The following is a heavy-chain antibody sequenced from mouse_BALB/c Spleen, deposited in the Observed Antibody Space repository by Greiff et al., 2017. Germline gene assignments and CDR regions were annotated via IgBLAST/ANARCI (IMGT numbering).Heavy chain of an antibody. J-gene: IGHJ3*01. CDR1: GFTFSSYG. Sequence: EVKLMESGGDLVKPGGSLKLSCAASGFTFSSYGMSWVRQTPDKRLEWVATISSGGSYTYYPDSVKGRFTISRDNAKNTLYLQMSSLKSEDTAMYYCARLGKRAYWGQGTLVTVSA. CDR3: ARLGKRAY. V-gene: IGHV5-6*01. D-gene: IGHD4-1*01. CDR2: ISSGGSYT.